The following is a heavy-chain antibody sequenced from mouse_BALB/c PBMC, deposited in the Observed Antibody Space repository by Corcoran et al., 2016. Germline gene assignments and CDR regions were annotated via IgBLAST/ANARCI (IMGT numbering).Heavy chain of an antibody. V-gene: IGHV1-26*01. CDR3: ARDDNWYFDV. CDR2: INPNNGGT. Sequence: EVQLQQSGPELVKPGASVKMSCKASGYKFTDYYMKWVKQRHGEGLEWIVDINPNNGGTSYNQKFKGKATLTLDISSSTAYMQLNSLTSEDSAVYYCARDDNWYFDVWGAGTTVTVSS. CDR1: GYKFTDYY. J-gene: IGHJ1*01. D-gene: IGHD2-3*01.